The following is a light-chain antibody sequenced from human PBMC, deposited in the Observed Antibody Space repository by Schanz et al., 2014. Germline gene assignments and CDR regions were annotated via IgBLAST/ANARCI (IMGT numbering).Light chain of an antibody. CDR1: SSDVGGYNY. CDR2: EVN. J-gene: IGLJ1*01. V-gene: IGLV2-8*01. Sequence: QSALTQPPSASGSPGQSVTISCTGTSSDVGGYNYVSWYQQHPGKAPKLMIYEVNKRPSGVPDRFSGSKSGNTASLTISGLQAEDEADYYCSSYAGSGTNVFGTGTKLTVL. CDR3: SSYAGSGTNV.